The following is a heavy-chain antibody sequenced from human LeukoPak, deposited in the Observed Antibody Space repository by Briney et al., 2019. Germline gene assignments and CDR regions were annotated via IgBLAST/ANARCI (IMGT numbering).Heavy chain of an antibody. V-gene: IGHV4-4*02. CDR3: ARLLYYYDTSGSGY. J-gene: IGHJ4*02. CDR1: GVSIDSSNW. D-gene: IGHD3-22*01. Sequence: KPSETLSLTCAVSGVSIDSSNWWRWVRQPPGRGLEWIGEIYHSGSTNYNPSLKSRVTMSVDKSKNQFSLKLSSVTAADTAVYYCARLLYYYDTSGSGYWGQGTLVTVSS. CDR2: IYHSGST.